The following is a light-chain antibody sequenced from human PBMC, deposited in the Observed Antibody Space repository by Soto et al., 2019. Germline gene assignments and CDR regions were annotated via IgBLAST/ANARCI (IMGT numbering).Light chain of an antibody. J-gene: IGKJ4*01. Sequence: IVLTQSPATLSLSPGERATLSCRASQRVTNYLAWYQQKPGQAPRLLIYDASTRATGIPARFSGSQSGTEFTLTISSLLSEDFAVYSCQQYNNWPLTFGGGTKVDIK. V-gene: IGKV3D-15*01. CDR2: DAS. CDR1: QRVTNY. CDR3: QQYNNWPLT.